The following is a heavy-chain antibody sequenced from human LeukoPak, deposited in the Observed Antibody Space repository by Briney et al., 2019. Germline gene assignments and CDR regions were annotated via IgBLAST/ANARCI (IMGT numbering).Heavy chain of an antibody. CDR3: ASASKSGDSSLFDY. CDR2: IYYSGST. V-gene: IGHV4-59*01. Sequence: PSETLSLTCTVSGGSISSYYWSWIRQPPGKGLEWIGYIYYSGSTNYNPSLKSRVTISVDTSKNQFSLKLSSVTAADTAVYYCASASKSGDSSLFDYWGQGTLVTVSS. J-gene: IGHJ4*02. CDR1: GGSISSYY. D-gene: IGHD2-21*02.